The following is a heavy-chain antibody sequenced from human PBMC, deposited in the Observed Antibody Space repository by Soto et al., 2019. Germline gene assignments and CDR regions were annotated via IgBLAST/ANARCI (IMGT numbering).Heavy chain of an antibody. CDR2: IYHSGST. D-gene: IGHD2-2*02. J-gene: IGHJ6*03. Sequence: QVQLQESGPGLVKPSGTLSLTCAVSSGSISSSNWWSWVRQPPGKGLEWSGEIYHSGSTNYNPSLKSRFTISVDKSKNQFSLKLSSVTAADTAVYYCARANGGYCSSTSCYSSYYYYYMDVWGKGTTVTVSS. CDR1: SGSISSSNW. CDR3: ARANGGYCSSTSCYSSYYYYYMDV. V-gene: IGHV4-4*02.